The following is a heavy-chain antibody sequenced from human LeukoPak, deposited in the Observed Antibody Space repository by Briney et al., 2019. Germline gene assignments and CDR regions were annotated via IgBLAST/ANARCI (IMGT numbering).Heavy chain of an antibody. CDR3: ASFLADYGDYSDAFDI. Sequence: GRSLRLSCAAPGFTFSSYGMHWVRQAPGKGLEWVAVISYDGSNKYYADSVKGRFTISRDNSKNTLYLQMNSLRAEDTAVYYCASFLADYGDYSDAFDIWGQGTMVTVSS. V-gene: IGHV3-30*03. D-gene: IGHD4-17*01. CDR1: GFTFSSYG. CDR2: ISYDGSNK. J-gene: IGHJ3*02.